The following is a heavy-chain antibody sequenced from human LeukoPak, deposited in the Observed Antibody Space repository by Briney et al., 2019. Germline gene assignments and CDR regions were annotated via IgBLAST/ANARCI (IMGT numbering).Heavy chain of an antibody. CDR2: ISGSGGST. D-gene: IGHD2-2*01. CDR1: GFTFSSYG. V-gene: IGHV3-23*01. J-gene: IGHJ3*02. CDR3: AREDSSLVVPASLAFDI. Sequence: GGTLRLSCAASGFTFSSYGMSWVRQAPGKGLEWVSAISGSGGSTYYADSVKGRFTISRDNSKNTLYLQMNSLRAEDTAVYYCAREDSSLVVPASLAFDIWGQGTMVTVSS.